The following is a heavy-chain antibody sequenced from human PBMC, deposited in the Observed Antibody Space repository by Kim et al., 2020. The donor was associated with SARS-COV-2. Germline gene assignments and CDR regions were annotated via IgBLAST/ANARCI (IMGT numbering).Heavy chain of an antibody. CDR1: GGSISSSSYY. Sequence: SETLSLTCTVSGGSISSSSYYWGWIRQPPGKGLEWIGSIYYSGSTYYNPSLKSRVTISVDTSKNQFSLKLSSVTAADTAVYYCASQYYDSSGSPDYYYGMDVWGQGTTVTVSS. D-gene: IGHD3-22*01. CDR2: IYYSGST. J-gene: IGHJ6*02. V-gene: IGHV4-39*01. CDR3: ASQYYDSSGSPDYYYGMDV.